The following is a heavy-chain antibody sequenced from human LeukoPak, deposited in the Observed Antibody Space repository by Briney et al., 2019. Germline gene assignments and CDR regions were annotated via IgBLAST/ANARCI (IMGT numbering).Heavy chain of an antibody. Sequence: SETLSLTCAVYGGSFSGYYWSWIRQPPGKGLEWIGEINRSGSTNYNPSLKSRVTISVDTSKNQFSLKLSSVTAADTAVYYCARAPPSYYYDSSGYYYGPNAFDYWGQGTLVTVSS. V-gene: IGHV4-34*01. CDR2: INRSGST. D-gene: IGHD3-22*01. J-gene: IGHJ4*02. CDR3: ARAPPSYYYDSSGYYYGPNAFDY. CDR1: GGSFSGYY.